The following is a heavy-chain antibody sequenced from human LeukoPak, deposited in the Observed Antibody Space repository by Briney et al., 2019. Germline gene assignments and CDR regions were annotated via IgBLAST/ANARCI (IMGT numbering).Heavy chain of an antibody. CDR1: GYTFTSYY. J-gene: IGHJ4*02. CDR3: ARDIGGSSGYSLFDY. V-gene: IGHV1-46*01. D-gene: IGHD3-22*01. Sequence: ASVKVSCKASGYTFTSYYIHWVRPAPGQGFEWMGIINPSGGSTRYAQKFQGRVTMTRDTSTSTVYMELSSLRSEDTAVYYCARDIGGSSGYSLFDYWGQGILVTVSS. CDR2: INPSGGST.